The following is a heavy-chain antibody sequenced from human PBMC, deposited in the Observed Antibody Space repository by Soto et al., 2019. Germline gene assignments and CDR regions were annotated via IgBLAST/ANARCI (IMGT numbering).Heavy chain of an antibody. CDR3: ARGLRPPGGMDV. Sequence: QVQLVQSGAEVKKPGSSVKVSCKASGGTFSSYAISWVRQAPGQGLEWMGGIIPIFGTANYAQKFQGRVMITEDEATSTAYMELNSLRSEDTAVYYCARGLRPPGGMDVWGQGTTVTVSS. J-gene: IGHJ6*02. CDR2: IIPIFGTA. CDR1: GGTFSSYA. D-gene: IGHD3-22*01. V-gene: IGHV1-69*01.